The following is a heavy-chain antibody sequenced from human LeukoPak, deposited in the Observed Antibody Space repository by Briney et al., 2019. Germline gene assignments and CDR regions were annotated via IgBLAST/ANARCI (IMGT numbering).Heavy chain of an antibody. CDR3: TTGIRGD. Sequence: PGGSLRLSCAASGLTVTSAGMNWVRQAPGKGLEWVGRIASKTDGGTTDYAAPVKGRFTISRDDSKNTLFLQMNSLKTEDTAVYYCTTGIRGDCGQGTLVTVSS. CDR1: GLTVTSAG. V-gene: IGHV3-15*04. CDR2: IASKTDGGTT. J-gene: IGHJ4*02.